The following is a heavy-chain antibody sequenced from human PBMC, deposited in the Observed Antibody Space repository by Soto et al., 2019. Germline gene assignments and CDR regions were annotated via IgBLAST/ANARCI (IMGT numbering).Heavy chain of an antibody. J-gene: IGHJ6*02. CDR3: ARHRSRQFGNNYYYYGMDV. CDR2: IYPGDSDT. CDR1: GYSFTSYW. D-gene: IGHD3-10*01. V-gene: IGHV5-51*01. Sequence: GESLKISCQGSGYSFTSYWIGWVRQMPGKGLEWMGIIYPGDSDTRYSPSFQGQVTISADKSISTGYLQWSSLKASDTAMYYCARHRSRQFGNNYYYYGMDVWGQGTTVTVSS.